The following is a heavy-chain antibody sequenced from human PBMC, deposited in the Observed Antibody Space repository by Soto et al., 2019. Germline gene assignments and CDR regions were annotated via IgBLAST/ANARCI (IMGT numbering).Heavy chain of an antibody. CDR1: GGSISTYS. D-gene: IGHD3-3*01. CDR2: IYYTGNT. V-gene: IGHV4-59*01. J-gene: IGHJ6*02. Sequence: SETLSLTCTVSGGSISTYSWNWIRQPPGKGLEWIGYIYYTGNTNYNPSLKSRVTISVDMSNNQFSLKLSSVTAADTAVYYCARDTYYDFWSGYYTHYYGMDVWGQGTTVTVSS. CDR3: ARDTYYDFWSGYYTHYYGMDV.